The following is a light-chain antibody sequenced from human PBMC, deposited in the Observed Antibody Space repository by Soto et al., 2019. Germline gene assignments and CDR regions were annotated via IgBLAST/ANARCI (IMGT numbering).Light chain of an antibody. J-gene: IGKJ4*01. CDR3: QQYNKWPLT. Sequence: EIVMTQSPVTLSVSSGERATLSCRASQSVNSNLAWYQQKPGQAPRLLIYVASTRATDIPARFSGSGSGTEFTLTISSLQSEDFAVYYCQQYNKWPLTFGGGTKVEIK. CDR1: QSVNSN. CDR2: VAS. V-gene: IGKV3-15*01.